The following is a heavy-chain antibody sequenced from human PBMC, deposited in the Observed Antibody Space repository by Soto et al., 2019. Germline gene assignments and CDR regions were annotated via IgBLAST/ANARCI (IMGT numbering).Heavy chain of an antibody. CDR1: GFNFSSYW. J-gene: IGHJ5*02. CDR3: ARPPLGWINWFDP. Sequence: GGSLRLSCAASGFNFSSYWMHWVRQAPGKGLVWVSRINSDGSSTNYADSVKGRFTNSRDNAKNKLYLQMNSLRAEDTAVYYCARPPLGWINWFDPWGQGTLFTVSS. CDR2: INSDGSST. V-gene: IGHV3-74*01. D-gene: IGHD6-19*01.